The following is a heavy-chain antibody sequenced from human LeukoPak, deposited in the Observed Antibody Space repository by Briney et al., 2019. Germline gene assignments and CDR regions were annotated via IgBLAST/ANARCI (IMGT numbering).Heavy chain of an antibody. CDR3: ARASSGSYWFRAYYFDY. D-gene: IGHD1-26*01. J-gene: IGHJ4*02. CDR2: ISGSGGST. Sequence: GGSLRLSCAASGFTFSSYAMSWVRQAPGKGLEWVSAISGSGGSTYYADSVKGRFTISRDNSKNTLYLQMNSLRAEDTAVYYCARASSGSYWFRAYYFDYWGQGTLVTVSS. CDR1: GFTFSSYA. V-gene: IGHV3-23*01.